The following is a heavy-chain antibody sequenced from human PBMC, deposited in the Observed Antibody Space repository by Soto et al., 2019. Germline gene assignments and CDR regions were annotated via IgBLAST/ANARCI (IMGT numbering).Heavy chain of an antibody. CDR3: ARGPPNTY. J-gene: IGHJ4*02. CDR1: GGSISSGDYS. CDR2: IYHSGST. Sequence: QLQLQESGSGLVKPSQTLSLTCAVSGGSISSGDYSWSWIRHPPGKGLEWIGYIYHSGSTYCNPSLKSRVTRSVDRSKNQFSLKMSSVTAADTAVYYCARGPPNTYWGQGTLVTVSS. D-gene: IGHD2-8*01. V-gene: IGHV4-30-2*01.